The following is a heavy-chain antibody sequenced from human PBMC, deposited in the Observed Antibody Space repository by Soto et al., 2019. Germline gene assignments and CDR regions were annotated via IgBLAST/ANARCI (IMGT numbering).Heavy chain of an antibody. V-gene: IGHV3-49*04. D-gene: IGHD6-13*01. CDR2: IRSKAYGGTT. CDR1: GFTFGDYA. Sequence: GGSLRLSCTASGFTFGDYAMSWVRQAPGKGLEWVGFIRSKAYGGTTEYAASVKGRFTISRDDSKSIAYLQMNSLKTEDPAVYYCTRDPLIAAAAVEYFQHWGQGTLVTVSS. CDR3: TRDPLIAAAAVEYFQH. J-gene: IGHJ1*01.